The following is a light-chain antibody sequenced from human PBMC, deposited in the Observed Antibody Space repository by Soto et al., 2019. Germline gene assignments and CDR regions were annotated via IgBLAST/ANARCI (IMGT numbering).Light chain of an antibody. Sequence: IQLTQSPSSLSASGGDRVTITCRASQDIGHYLVWYQQKPGKAPNLLICAASTLQSGVPSRFSGSGSLTDFTLTISSLQPEDVAPYYYQQVNTYLITFGGGTKVDSK. V-gene: IGKV1-9*01. CDR1: QDIGHY. J-gene: IGKJ4*01. CDR3: QQVNTYLIT. CDR2: AAS.